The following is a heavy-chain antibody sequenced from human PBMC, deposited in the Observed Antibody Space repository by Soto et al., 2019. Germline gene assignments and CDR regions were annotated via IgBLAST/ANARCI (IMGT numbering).Heavy chain of an antibody. CDR3: ARGANYYYYHGIDV. CDR1: GGSVNDYY. D-gene: IGHD1-26*01. Sequence: QVQLQESGPGLVKPSETLSLTCSVSGGSVNDYYWSWVRQPPGKGLEWIGFVYYIGSTNYNPSLKSRVTISVDTSKNQFSLKLRSVNAADTAVYYCARGANYYYYHGIDVWGQGTTVNVSS. CDR2: VYYIGST. J-gene: IGHJ6*02. V-gene: IGHV4-59*02.